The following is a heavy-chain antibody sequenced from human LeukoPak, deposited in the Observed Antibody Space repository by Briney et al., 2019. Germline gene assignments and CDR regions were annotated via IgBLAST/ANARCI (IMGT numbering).Heavy chain of an antibody. J-gene: IGHJ4*02. Sequence: PGGSLRLSCAASGFALSSYAMSWVRQAPGKGLEWVSATSSSDAGTYHAESVRGRFTISRDNSKNTLYLQMNSLRADDAAVYYCARRAGAYSHPYDYWGQGTLVTVSS. CDR3: ARRAGAYSHPYDY. D-gene: IGHD4/OR15-4a*01. CDR1: GFALSSYA. V-gene: IGHV3-23*01. CDR2: TSSSDAGT.